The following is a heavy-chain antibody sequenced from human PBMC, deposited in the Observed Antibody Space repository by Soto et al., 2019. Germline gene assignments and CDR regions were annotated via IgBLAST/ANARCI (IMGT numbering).Heavy chain of an antibody. D-gene: IGHD4-17*01. CDR3: AKDSAVTTSLYFYYYGFDV. Sequence: VQLLECGGGLVQPGGSLRLACTASGFTFNHYAMSWDRQAPGKGLEWVSAVSGRGGRTKYADSVKGRFIISRDNSNSTLYLQMYSLRGEDTAVYYCAKDSAVTTSLYFYYYGFDVWGQGTTVTVSS. CDR2: VSGRGGRT. J-gene: IGHJ6*01. CDR1: GFTFNHYA. V-gene: IGHV3-23*01.